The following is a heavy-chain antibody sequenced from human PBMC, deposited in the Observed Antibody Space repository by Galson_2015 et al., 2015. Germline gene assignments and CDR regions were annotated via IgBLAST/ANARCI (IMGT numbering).Heavy chain of an antibody. CDR2: IYPGDSDT. J-gene: IGHJ6*02. Sequence: QSGAEVKKPGEFLKISCKGSGYSFSNYWIGWVRQMPGKGLEWMGTIYPGDSDTRYSPSFQGQVTISADKSISTAYLQWSSLKASDTAMYYCARRGPTAVAGSYGMDVWGQGTTVTVSS. CDR1: GYSFSNYW. D-gene: IGHD6-19*01. CDR3: ARRGPTAVAGSYGMDV. V-gene: IGHV5-51*03.